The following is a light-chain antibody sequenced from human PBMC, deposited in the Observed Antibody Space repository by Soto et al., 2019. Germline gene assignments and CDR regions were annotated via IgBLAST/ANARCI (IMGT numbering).Light chain of an antibody. V-gene: IGKV3-15*01. CDR3: QQYNNWPFS. J-gene: IGKJ5*01. CDR1: QGVTTN. CDR2: DVS. Sequence: EIVMTQSPASLSVSPGERVTLSCRAGQGVTTNFAWYQQKSGQSPRLLIYDVSTRATGVPARFSGTGSETDFTLTISGLQSDDSAVYFCQQYNNWPFSFGQGTRLEIK.